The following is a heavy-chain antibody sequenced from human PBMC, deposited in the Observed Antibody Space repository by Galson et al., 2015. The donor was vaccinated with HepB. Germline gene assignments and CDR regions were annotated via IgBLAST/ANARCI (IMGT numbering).Heavy chain of an antibody. V-gene: IGHV1-3*01. CDR1: GYTFTSYA. D-gene: IGHD3-10*01. J-gene: IGHJ5*02. Sequence: SVKVSCKASGYTFTSYAMHWVRQAPGQRLEWMGWINAGNGNTKYSQKFQGRVTITRDTSASTAYMELSSLRSEDTAVYYCARVVITMVRGASGFDPWGQGTLVTVSS. CDR2: INAGNGNT. CDR3: ARVVITMVRGASGFDP.